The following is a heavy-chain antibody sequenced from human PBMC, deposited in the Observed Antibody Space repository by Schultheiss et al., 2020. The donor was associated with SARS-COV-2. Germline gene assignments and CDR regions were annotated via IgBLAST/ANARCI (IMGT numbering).Heavy chain of an antibody. D-gene: IGHD2-15*01. CDR2: ISYDGSNK. CDR3: AREGCSGGSCYSNNAFDI. CDR1: GFTFSSYA. J-gene: IGHJ3*02. V-gene: IGHV3-30*04. Sequence: GGSLRLSCAASGFTFSSYAMHWVRQAPGKGLEWVAVISYDGSNKYYADSVKGRFTISRDNSKNTLYLQMNSLRAEDTALYYCAREGCSGGSCYSNNAFDIWGQGTMVTVSS.